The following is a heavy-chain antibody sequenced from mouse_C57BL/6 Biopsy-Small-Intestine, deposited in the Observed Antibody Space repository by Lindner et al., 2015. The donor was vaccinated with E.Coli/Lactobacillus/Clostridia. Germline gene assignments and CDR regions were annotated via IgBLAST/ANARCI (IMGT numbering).Heavy chain of an antibody. CDR2: ITSGSNAI. CDR3: TREDYGSTYGWYFDV. V-gene: IGHV5-17*01. Sequence: VQLQESGGGLVKPGGSLKLSCAASGFTFSDYGVHWVRQAPEKGLEWVAFITSGSNAIYYADTVKGRFTISRDNAKNTLFLQMTSLRSEDTAMYYCTREDYGSTYGWYFDVWGTGTTVTVSS. J-gene: IGHJ1*03. CDR1: GFTFSDYG. D-gene: IGHD1-1*01.